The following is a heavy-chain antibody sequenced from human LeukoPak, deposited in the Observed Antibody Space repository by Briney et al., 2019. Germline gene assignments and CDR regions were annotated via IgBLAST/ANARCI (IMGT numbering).Heavy chain of an antibody. CDR1: GFTLSSYA. V-gene: IGHV3-23*01. CDR3: AKAPVTTCRGAFCYPFDY. J-gene: IGHJ4*02. Sequence: PGGSLRLSCAASGFTLSSYAMSWVRQAPGKGLEWVSAISDTGNTYHADSVKGRFTISRDSSKNTLFLQMNRLSPEDAAVYYCAKAPVTTCRGAFCYPFDYWGLGTLVTVSS. D-gene: IGHD2-15*01. CDR2: ISDTGNT.